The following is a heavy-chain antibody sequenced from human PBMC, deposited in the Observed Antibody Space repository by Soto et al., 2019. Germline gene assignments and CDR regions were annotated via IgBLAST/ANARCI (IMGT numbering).Heavy chain of an antibody. CDR3: TRGRLYYDSGTYAN. CDR1: GGSFSYYY. CDR2: ISPSGTT. J-gene: IGHJ4*02. V-gene: IGHV4-34*01. Sequence: SETLSLTCAVYGGSFSYYYWSWIRQSPGKGLEWIGEISPSGTTKYNPSLKSRVIISMHTSTNQFSLYLSSVTAADTAVYYCTRGRLYYDSGTYANWGRGTLVTASP. D-gene: IGHD3-10*01.